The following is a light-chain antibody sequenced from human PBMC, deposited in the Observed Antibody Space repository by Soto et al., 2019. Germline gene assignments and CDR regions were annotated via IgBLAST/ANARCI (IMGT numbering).Light chain of an antibody. V-gene: IGKV3-15*01. CDR3: QQYDNWPIT. Sequence: DIVMTQSPATRSVSPGERATLSCRASQSVSSNLAWYQQKPGQAPRLLISGASTRATGIPARLSGSGSGTEFTLTISSLRSEDFAVYYCQQYDNWPITFGQGTRLEIK. CDR2: GAS. J-gene: IGKJ5*01. CDR1: QSVSSN.